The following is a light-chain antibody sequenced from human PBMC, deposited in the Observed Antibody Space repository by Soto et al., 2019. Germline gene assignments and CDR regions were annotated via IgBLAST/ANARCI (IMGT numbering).Light chain of an antibody. CDR3: QQRSNWHTIT. Sequence: EILLTQSPATLSWSPGERATLSCGASQSVSSYLAWYQQKPGQAPRLLMYDASNRATGIPARFSGSGSGTDFTLTISSLETADAAVYYCQQRSNWHTITFGQGTRLEIK. CDR1: QSVSSY. V-gene: IGKV3-11*01. J-gene: IGKJ5*01. CDR2: DAS.